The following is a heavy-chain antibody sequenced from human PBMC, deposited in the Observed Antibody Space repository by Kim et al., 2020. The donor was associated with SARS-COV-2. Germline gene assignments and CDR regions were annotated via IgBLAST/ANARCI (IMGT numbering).Heavy chain of an antibody. CDR2: IYYSGST. CDR1: GGSISSSSYY. D-gene: IGHD3-22*01. J-gene: IGHJ4*02. V-gene: IGHV4-39*01. Sequence: SETLSLTCTVSGGSISSSSYYWGWIRQPPGKGLEWIGSIYYSGSTYDNPSLKSRVTISVDTSKNQFSLKLSSVTAADTAVYYCAILPGYYDSSGSTADYWGQGTLVTVSS. CDR3: AILPGYYDSSGSTADY.